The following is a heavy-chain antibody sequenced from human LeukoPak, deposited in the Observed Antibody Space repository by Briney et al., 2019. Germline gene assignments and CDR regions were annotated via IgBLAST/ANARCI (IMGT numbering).Heavy chain of an antibody. J-gene: IGHJ4*02. CDR3: ERGTYYYGSSRYSPFEY. D-gene: IGHD3-22*01. V-gene: IGHV4-34*01. CDR2: INHSGST. Sequence: SETLSLTCAVYGGSFSGYYWSWIRQPPGNGLEGIGEINHSGSTNYNPSLKSRGTISVDTSKNQFSLKLSSVTAADTAVYYCERGTYYYGSSRYSPFEYWGQGPLVPVSS. CDR1: GGSFSGYY.